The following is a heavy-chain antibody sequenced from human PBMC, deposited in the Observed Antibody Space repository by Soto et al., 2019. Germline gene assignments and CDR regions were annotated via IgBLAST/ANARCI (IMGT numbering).Heavy chain of an antibody. CDR1: GFNFTNHW. D-gene: IGHD2-21*02. CDR2: ITGDGKSK. V-gene: IGHV3-74*01. Sequence: RLSCAASGFNFTNHWLHWVRQAPGKGLVWVSRITGDGKSKAYAESVKGRFAISRDNAKNTVYLQMNGLTVEDTAVYYCARESGDWPLNWFDPWGQGTLVTVSS. CDR3: ARESGDWPLNWFDP. J-gene: IGHJ5*02.